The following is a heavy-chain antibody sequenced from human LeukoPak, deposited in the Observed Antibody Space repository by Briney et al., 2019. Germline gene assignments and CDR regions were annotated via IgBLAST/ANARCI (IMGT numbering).Heavy chain of an antibody. J-gene: IGHJ4*02. CDR2: MNPNSGNT. V-gene: IGHV1-8*01. CDR3: ARGVLAGYSSGLYYFDY. CDR1: GYTFTSYD. D-gene: IGHD6-19*01. Sequence: ASVKVSCKASGYTFTSYDINWVRQATGQGLEWMGWMNPNSGNTGYAQKFQGRVTMTRNTSISTAYMELSSLRSGDTAVYYCARGVLAGYSSGLYYFDYWGQGTLVTVSS.